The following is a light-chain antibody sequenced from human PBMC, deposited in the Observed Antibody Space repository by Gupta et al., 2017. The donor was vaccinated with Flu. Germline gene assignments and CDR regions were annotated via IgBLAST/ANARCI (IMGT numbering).Light chain of an antibody. CDR2: DTN. J-gene: IGLJ3*02. Sequence: QSVLTQPPSVSGAPGQRVTISCTGSSSSVGAGYNVHCYQQLPGTAPKLRIYDTNNRPSGVPDRFAGSKSGTSASLAITGLQAEDEAEYDSQSYDSSLRAGVFGGGTKLTVL. CDR1: SSSVGAGYN. V-gene: IGLV1-40*01. CDR3: QSYDSSLRAGV.